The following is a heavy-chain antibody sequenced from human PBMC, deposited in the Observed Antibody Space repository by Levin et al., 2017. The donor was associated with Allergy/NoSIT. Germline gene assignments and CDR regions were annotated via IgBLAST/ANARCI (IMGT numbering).Heavy chain of an antibody. J-gene: IGHJ6*02. Sequence: SQTLSLTCTVSGGSIRSYYWSWIRQPAGKGLEWIGRIYTSGSTNYNPSLKSRVTMSVDTSKNQFSLKLSSVTAADTAVYYCARGLHWDYYGSGSYWFYYGMDVWGQGTTVTVSS. CDR1: GGSIRSYY. D-gene: IGHD3-10*01. CDR3: ARGLHWDYYGSGSYWFYYGMDV. CDR2: IYTSGST. V-gene: IGHV4-4*07.